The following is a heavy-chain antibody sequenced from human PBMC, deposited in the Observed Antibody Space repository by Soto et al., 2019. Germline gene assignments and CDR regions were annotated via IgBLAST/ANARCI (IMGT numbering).Heavy chain of an antibody. D-gene: IGHD1-26*01. Sequence: QVQLVESGGGVVQPGRSLRLSCVASGVTFSSDGMHWVRQAPGKGLEWVAIISYDGSNTYYADSVKGRFTISRDNSKNTLYLQMNSLRAEDTSVYYCAKEGGLSGSYYISSSYYFDYWGQGTLVTVSS. CDR2: ISYDGSNT. CDR3: AKEGGLSGSYYISSSYYFDY. J-gene: IGHJ4*02. V-gene: IGHV3-30*18. CDR1: GVTFSSDG.